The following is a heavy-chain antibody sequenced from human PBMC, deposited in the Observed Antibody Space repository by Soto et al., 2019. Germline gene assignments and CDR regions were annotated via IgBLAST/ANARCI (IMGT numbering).Heavy chain of an antibody. Sequence: GGSLRLSCATSGFTFSSYWMHWVRQVPGKGLLWVSRIDEYGNTINYADSVRGRFTISRDNARDTLYLEMNSLRAEDTALYYCTRDIGGKGAYWGPGTLVTVSS. D-gene: IGHD3-10*01. CDR2: IDEYGNTI. CDR1: GFTFSSYW. CDR3: TRDIGGKGAY. V-gene: IGHV3-74*01. J-gene: IGHJ4*02.